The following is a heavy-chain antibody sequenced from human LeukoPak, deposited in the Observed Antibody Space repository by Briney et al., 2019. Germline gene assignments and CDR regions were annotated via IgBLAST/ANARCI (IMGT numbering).Heavy chain of an antibody. CDR2: ISSSSSYI. Sequence: GGSLRLSCAASGFTFSNYSMNWVRQAPGKGLEWVSSISSSSSYIYYADSVKGRFTISRDNAKNSLYLQMNSLRAEDTAVYYCARDIPLDYYGSGSPFDYWGQGTLVTVSS. CDR3: ARDIPLDYYGSGSPFDY. CDR1: GFTFSNYS. J-gene: IGHJ4*02. D-gene: IGHD3-10*01. V-gene: IGHV3-21*01.